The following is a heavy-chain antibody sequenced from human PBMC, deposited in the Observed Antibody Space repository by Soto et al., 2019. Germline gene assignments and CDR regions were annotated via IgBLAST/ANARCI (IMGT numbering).Heavy chain of an antibody. CDR3: ARAGEIEVAGTFQYYFDY. V-gene: IGHV3-11*06. D-gene: IGHD6-19*01. CDR1: GFTFSDYY. J-gene: IGHJ4*02. CDR2: ISSSSSYT. Sequence: GGSLRLSSAASGFTFSDYYMSWIRQAPGKGLEWVSYISSSSSYTNYADSVKGRFTISRDNAKNSLYLQMNSLRAEDTAVYYCARAGEIEVAGTFQYYFDYWGQGTLVTVSS.